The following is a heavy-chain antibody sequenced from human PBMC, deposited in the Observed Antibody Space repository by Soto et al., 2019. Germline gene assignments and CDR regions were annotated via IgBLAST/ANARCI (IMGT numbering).Heavy chain of an antibody. V-gene: IGHV4-59*08. CDR1: GGSISSYY. CDR2: VHHSWGS. CDR3: ARRAFGPLHGIVDV. D-gene: IGHD3-10*01. J-gene: IGHJ6*02. Sequence: QVQLQESGPGLVKPSETLSLSCTVSGGSISSYYWSWFRQSPGKRMEWIGYVHHSWGSSYNPSLRSRLAISLDTSKSQLSLKVAPVPATDTAVYYCARRAFGPLHGIVDVWGQGTTVTVSS.